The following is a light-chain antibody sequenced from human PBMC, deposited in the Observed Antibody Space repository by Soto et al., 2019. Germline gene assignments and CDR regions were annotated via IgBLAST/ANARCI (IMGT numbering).Light chain of an antibody. CDR1: QNIGVY. CDR3: HQSAANPCT. V-gene: IGKV1-39*01. J-gene: IGKJ2*02. CDR2: AAS. Sequence: DIQMTQSPSSLSASVGDRVTITCRASQNIGVYLNWYQKKPGKAPKLLIHAASSLHSGVPSTFSGSGSGTDFALTISSLQPEDLATYYCHQSAANPCTLAQGTKLDMK.